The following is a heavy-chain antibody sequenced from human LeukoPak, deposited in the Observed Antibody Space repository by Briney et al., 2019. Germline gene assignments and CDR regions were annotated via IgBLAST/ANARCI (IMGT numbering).Heavy chain of an antibody. J-gene: IGHJ4*02. D-gene: IGHD3-22*01. CDR2: ISGSGGST. CDR3: AKVLKYYYDSSFDY. V-gene: IGHV3-23*01. CDR1: GFTFSSYA. Sequence: SGGSLRLSCAASGFTFSSYAMSWVRQAPGKGLEWVSAISGSGGSTYYADSVKGRFTISRDNSKNTLYLQMNSLRAEDTAVYYCAKVLKYYYDSSFDYWGQGTLVTVSS.